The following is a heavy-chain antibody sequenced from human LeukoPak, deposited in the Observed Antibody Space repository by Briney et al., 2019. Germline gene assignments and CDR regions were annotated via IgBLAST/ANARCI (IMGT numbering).Heavy chain of an antibody. J-gene: IGHJ4*02. Sequence: ASETLSLTCTVSGGSISSYYWSWIRQPPGKGLEWIGYIYYSGSTNYNPSLKSRVTISVDTSKNQFSLKLSSVTAADTAVYYCAKPNQLAGPAADKDFWSGYYTPYYFDYWGQGTLVTVSS. CDR3: AKPNQLAGPAADKDFWSGYYTPYYFDY. V-gene: IGHV4-59*08. D-gene: IGHD3-3*01. CDR1: GGSISSYY. CDR2: IYYSGST.